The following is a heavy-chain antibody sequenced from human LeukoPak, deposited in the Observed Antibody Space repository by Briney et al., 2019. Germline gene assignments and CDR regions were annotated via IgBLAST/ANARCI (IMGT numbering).Heavy chain of an antibody. J-gene: IGHJ3*02. Sequence: SETLSLTCTVSGGSISSGGYYWSWIRQHPGKDMEWIGYIYYSGSTYYNPSLKSRVTISVDTSKNQFSLKVSSVTAADTAVYYCARVRDSSGWYDAFDIWGQGTMVTVSS. CDR3: ARVRDSSGWYDAFDI. CDR2: IYYSGST. V-gene: IGHV4-31*03. CDR1: GGSISSGGYY. D-gene: IGHD6-19*01.